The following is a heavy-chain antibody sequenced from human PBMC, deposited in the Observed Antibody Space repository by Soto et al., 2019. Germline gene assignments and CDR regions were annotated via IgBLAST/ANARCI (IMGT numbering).Heavy chain of an antibody. J-gene: IGHJ4*02. CDR3: AREPLGRGYSNGYDY. CDR1: GYTFTTYA. Sequence: QVQLVQSGAEERKPGASVKVSCKASGYTFTTYAMHWVRQAPGQRPEWMGWIIGGNGDTRYSQKFQGRVTITRDTSASAAYMELSSLRSEDTAVYFCAREPLGRGYSNGYDYWGQGTLVTVSS. V-gene: IGHV1-3*05. CDR2: IIGGNGDT. D-gene: IGHD5-18*01.